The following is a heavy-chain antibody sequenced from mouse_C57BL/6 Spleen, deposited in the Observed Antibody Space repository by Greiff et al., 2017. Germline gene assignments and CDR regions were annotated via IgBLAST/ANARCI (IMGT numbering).Heavy chain of an antibody. D-gene: IGHD4-1*01. V-gene: IGHV1-5*01. J-gene: IGHJ2*01. Sequence: EVQLQQSGTVLARPGASVKMSCKTSGYTFTSYWMHWVKQRPGQGLEWIGAIYPGNSDTSYNQKFKGKAKLTAVTSASTAYMELSSLTNEDSAVYYCTRFEANWAFDYFDYWGQGTTLTVSS. CDR1: GYTFTSYW. CDR3: TRFEANWAFDYFDY. CDR2: IYPGNSDT.